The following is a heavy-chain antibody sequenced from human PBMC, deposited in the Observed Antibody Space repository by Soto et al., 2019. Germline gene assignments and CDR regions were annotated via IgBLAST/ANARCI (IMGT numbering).Heavy chain of an antibody. V-gene: IGHV5-10-1*01. CDR1: GYSFTSYW. CDR3: ARPGYYDSSGYYYRPDI. Sequence: PGESLKISCKGSGYSFTSYWISWVRQMPGKGLEWTGRIDPSDSYTNYSPSFQGHVTISADKSISTAYLQWSSLKASDTAMYYCARPGYYDSSGYYYRPDIWGQGTMVTVSS. D-gene: IGHD3-22*01. J-gene: IGHJ3*02. CDR2: IDPSDSYT.